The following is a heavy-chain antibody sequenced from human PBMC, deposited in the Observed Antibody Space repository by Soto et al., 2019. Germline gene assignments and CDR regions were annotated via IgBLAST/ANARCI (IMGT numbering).Heavy chain of an antibody. J-gene: IGHJ5*02. CDR1: GYTFTSYA. V-gene: IGHV1-3*01. CDR2: INAGNGNT. Sequence: GASVKVSCKASGYTFTSYAMHWVRQAPGQRLEWMGWINAGNGNTKYSQKFQGRVTITRDTSASTAYMELSSLRSEDTAVYYCERGINRNWFDPWGQRTPVTVSS. CDR3: ERGINRNWFDP.